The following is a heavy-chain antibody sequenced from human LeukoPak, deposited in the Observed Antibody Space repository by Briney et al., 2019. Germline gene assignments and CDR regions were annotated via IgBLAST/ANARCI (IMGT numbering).Heavy chain of an antibody. J-gene: IGHJ5*02. V-gene: IGHV3-23*01. Sequence: GGSLRLSCATSGFTFSSYGMSWVRQAPGKGLEWVSAISGSGGSTYYADSVKGRFTISRDNSKNTLYLQMNSLRAEDTAVYYCAKGPYGDYDHWFDPWGQGTLVTVSS. CDR2: ISGSGGST. D-gene: IGHD4-17*01. CDR3: AKGPYGDYDHWFDP. CDR1: GFTFSSYG.